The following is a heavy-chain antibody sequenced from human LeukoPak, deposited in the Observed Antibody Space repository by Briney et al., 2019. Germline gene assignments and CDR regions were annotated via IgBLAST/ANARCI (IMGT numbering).Heavy chain of an antibody. CDR1: GFTFSSYG. CDR2: IWYDGSNK. J-gene: IGHJ4*02. V-gene: IGHV3-33*01. D-gene: IGHD3-10*01. Sequence: GRSLRLSCAASGFTFSSYGMHWVRQAPGKGLEWVAVIWYDGSNKYYADSVKGRFTISRDNSKNTLYLQMNSLRAEDTAVYYCARDYYGSGSYYGPDYWGQGTLVTVSS. CDR3: ARDYYGSGSYYGPDY.